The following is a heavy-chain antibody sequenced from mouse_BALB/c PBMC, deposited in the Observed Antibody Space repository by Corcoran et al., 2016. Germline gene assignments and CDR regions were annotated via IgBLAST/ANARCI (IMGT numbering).Heavy chain of an antibody. Sequence: QIQMVQSGPELQKPGETVRISCKASGYTFPTAGMQWGHKMPGKGLKWFGWINNHSGVPKYAEDFKGRFAFSLETSASTAYLQISNLKNEDTATYFCARSAYGNYVGAYWGQGTLVTVSA. CDR1: GYTFPTAG. CDR3: ARSAYGNYVGAY. D-gene: IGHD2-10*02. J-gene: IGHJ3*01. CDR2: INNHSGVP. V-gene: IGHV9-4*02.